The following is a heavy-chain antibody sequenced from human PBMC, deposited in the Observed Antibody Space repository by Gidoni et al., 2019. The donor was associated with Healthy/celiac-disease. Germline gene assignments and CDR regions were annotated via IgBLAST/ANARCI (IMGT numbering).Heavy chain of an antibody. CDR1: GGSISSSSYY. D-gene: IGHD3-3*01. J-gene: IGHJ5*02. Sequence: QLQLQESGPGLVKPSETLSLTCTVSGGSISSSSYYWGWIRQPPGKGLEWIGSIYYSGSTYYNPSLKSRVTISVDTSKNQFSLKLSSVTAADTAVYYCARQESRTYYDFWSGYHGWFDPWGQGTLVTVSS. V-gene: IGHV4-39*01. CDR3: ARQESRTYYDFWSGYHGWFDP. CDR2: IYYSGST.